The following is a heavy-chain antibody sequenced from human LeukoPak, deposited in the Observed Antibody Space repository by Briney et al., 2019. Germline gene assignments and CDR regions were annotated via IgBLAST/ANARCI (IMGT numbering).Heavy chain of an antibody. CDR1: GFTFSNDW. CDR2: IGPDGSEK. Sequence: GGSLRLSCAASGFTFSNDWMSWVRQAPGKWLEWVANIGPDGSEKYSVDSVKGRFTISRDNAKNTLYPQMNSLRGEDTGVYYCARDNGAYYHYWGQGALVTVSS. V-gene: IGHV3-7*01. CDR3: ARDNGAYYHY. J-gene: IGHJ4*02. D-gene: IGHD3-3*01.